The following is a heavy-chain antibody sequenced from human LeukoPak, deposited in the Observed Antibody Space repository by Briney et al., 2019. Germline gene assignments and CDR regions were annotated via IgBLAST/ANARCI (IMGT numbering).Heavy chain of an antibody. D-gene: IGHD3-10*01. CDR3: ASNGSGSYYYYYMDV. CDR1: GYTFTGYY. Sequence: ASVKVSCKASGYTFTGYYMHWVRQAPGQGLEWMGWINPNSGGTNYAQKFQGRVTMTRDTSISTAYMVLSRLRSDDTAVYYCASNGSGSYYYYYMDVWGKGTTVTVSS. J-gene: IGHJ6*03. V-gene: IGHV1-2*02. CDR2: INPNSGGT.